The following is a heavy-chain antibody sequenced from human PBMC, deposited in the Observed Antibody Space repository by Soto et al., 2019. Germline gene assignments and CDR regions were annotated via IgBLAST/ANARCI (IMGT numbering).Heavy chain of an antibody. CDR3: ARLSGSWQSWFVP. Sequence: SETLSLTCTVSGGSISSTNYYWGWIRQPPGKGLEWIGTIYYSESPYYNSSLKGRVTISVDTSKNQFSLKLTSVTAADTAVYYCARLSGSWQSWFVPWGQGTLVTVSS. V-gene: IGHV4-39*01. CDR1: GGSISSTNYY. D-gene: IGHD6-13*01. J-gene: IGHJ5*02. CDR2: IYYSESP.